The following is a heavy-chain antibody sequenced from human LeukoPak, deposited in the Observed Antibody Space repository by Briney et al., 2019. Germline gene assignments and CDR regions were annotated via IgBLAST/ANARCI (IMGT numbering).Heavy chain of an antibody. CDR3: ARDVGSRWSTGIDY. D-gene: IGHD6-13*01. Sequence: GASVKVSCKVSGYTLTELSMHWVRQAPGQGLEWMGWINPNSGGINYAQKSQGRVTITRDTSISTAYMELSRLRSDDTAVYYCARDVGSRWSTGIDYWDQGTLVSVSS. J-gene: IGHJ4*02. CDR1: GYTLTELS. V-gene: IGHV1-2*02. CDR2: INPNSGGI.